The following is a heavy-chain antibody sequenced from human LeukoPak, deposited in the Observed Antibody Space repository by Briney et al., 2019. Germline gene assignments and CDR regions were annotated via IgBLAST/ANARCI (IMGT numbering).Heavy chain of an antibody. CDR1: GGSISSYY. V-gene: IGHV4-59*01. CDR3: ARLLGQRYGSGSYYNGWFDP. D-gene: IGHD3-10*01. Sequence: PSGTLSLTCTVSGGSISSYYWSWIRQPPGKGLEWIGYIYYSGSTNYNPSLKSRVTMSVDTSKNQFSLKLSSVTAADTAVYYCARLLGQRYGSGSYYNGWFDPWGQGTLVTVSS. J-gene: IGHJ5*02. CDR2: IYYSGST.